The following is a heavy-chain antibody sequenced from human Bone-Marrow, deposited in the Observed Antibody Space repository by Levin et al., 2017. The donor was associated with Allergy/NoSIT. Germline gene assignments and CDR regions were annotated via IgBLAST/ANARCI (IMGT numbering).Heavy chain of an antibody. V-gene: IGHV4-39*01. CDR2: IYYSGST. J-gene: IGHJ4*02. D-gene: IGHD3-16*02. Sequence: SETLSLTCTVSGGSISSSSYYWGWIRQPPGKGLEWIGSIYYSGSTYYNPSLKSRVTISVDTSKNQFSLKLSSVTAADTAVYYCASSYYDYVWGSDRPFDYWGQGTLVTVSS. CDR1: GGSISSSSYY. CDR3: ASSYYDYVWGSDRPFDY.